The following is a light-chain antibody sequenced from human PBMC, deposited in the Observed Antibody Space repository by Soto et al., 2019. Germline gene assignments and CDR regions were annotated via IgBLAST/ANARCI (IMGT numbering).Light chain of an antibody. Sequence: EVVLTQSPGTLSLSLGERATLSCRAIQSVGSHLAWYQQKPGQAPRLLMYGASTRGFGIPDRFSGSESGTAFTLTIDGLEPEDFALFFCQQYDNSPPTFGPGPTVDIE. V-gene: IGKV3-20*01. CDR3: QQYDNSPPT. CDR1: QSVGSH. CDR2: GAS. J-gene: IGKJ3*01.